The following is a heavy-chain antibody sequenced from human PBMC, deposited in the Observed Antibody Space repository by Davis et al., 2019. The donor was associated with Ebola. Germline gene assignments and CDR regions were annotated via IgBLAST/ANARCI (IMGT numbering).Heavy chain of an antibody. CDR1: GFTFSSYG. V-gene: IGHV3-33*08. CDR3: ARDGIVVGLPVY. J-gene: IGHJ4*02. Sequence: PGGSLRLSCAASGFTFSSYGMHWVRQAPGKGLEWVAVIWYDGSNKYYADSVKGRFTISRDNSKNTLYLQMNSLRAEDTAVYYCARDGIVVGLPVYWGQGTLVTVSS. CDR2: IWYDGSNK. D-gene: IGHD3-22*01.